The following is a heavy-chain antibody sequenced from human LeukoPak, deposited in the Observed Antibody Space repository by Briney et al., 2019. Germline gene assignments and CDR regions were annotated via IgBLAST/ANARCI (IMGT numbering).Heavy chain of an antibody. Sequence: GGSLRLSCAASGFAFNSYAMHWVRQAPGKGLEGVAVIWYDGSTKYYADFGKGRVTVSRDNSKNTLYLQMNSMRAGDTAVYFCAKNYFGTGWFYFDYWGQGTLVTVSS. J-gene: IGHJ4*02. CDR2: IWYDGSTK. CDR1: GFAFNSYA. D-gene: IGHD6-19*01. V-gene: IGHV3-33*06. CDR3: AKNYFGTGWFYFDY.